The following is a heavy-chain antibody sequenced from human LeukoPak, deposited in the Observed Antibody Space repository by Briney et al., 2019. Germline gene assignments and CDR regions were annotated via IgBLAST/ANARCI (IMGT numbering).Heavy chain of an antibody. CDR2: ISSSSSTI. D-gene: IGHD6-13*01. V-gene: IGHV3-48*02. J-gene: IGHJ4*02. Sequence: GGSLRLSCAASGFTFSSYSMNWVRQAPGKGLEWVSYISSSSSTIYYADSVKGRFTIPRDNAKNSLYLQMNSLRDEDTAVYYCAREPSIAAAGTFVYYFDYWGQGTLVTVSS. CDR1: GFTFSSYS. CDR3: AREPSIAAAGTFVYYFDY.